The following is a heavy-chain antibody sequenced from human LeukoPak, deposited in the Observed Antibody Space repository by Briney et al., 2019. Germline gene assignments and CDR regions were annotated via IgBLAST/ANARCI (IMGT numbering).Heavy chain of an antibody. CDR3: GMSGDRVPLQDDVFDV. Sequence: GESLKISCKVSGYSITSYCIGWVRQMPGKGLEWMGFVYPGDSGPTYSPSFQGQVTISVDKSISTAYLQWSSLQASDTAMYYCGMSGDRVPLQDDVFDVWGQGTMVTVST. J-gene: IGHJ3*01. CDR2: VYPGDSGP. D-gene: IGHD1-26*01. V-gene: IGHV5-51*01. CDR1: GYSITSYC.